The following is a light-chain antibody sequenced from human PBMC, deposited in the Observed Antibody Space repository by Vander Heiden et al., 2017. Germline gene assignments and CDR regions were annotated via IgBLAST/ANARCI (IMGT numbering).Light chain of an antibody. CDR1: QNIMRY. CDR2: GAS. J-gene: IGKJ1*01. V-gene: IGKV1-39*01. CDR3: QQSHSLPRT. Sequence: DIQMTQSPSPLSASVGDRVTITCRASQNIMRYLNWYHQKVGRPPKLLIYGASNLESEVPSRFSGSGSGTDFTLTISSLQPEDFGTYYCQQSHSLPRTFGHGTKVEIK.